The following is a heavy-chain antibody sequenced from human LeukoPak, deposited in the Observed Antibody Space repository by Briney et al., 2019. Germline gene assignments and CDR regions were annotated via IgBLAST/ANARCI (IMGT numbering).Heavy chain of an antibody. CDR3: ARDNSGYDDYYYMDV. CDR2: IIPIFGTA. J-gene: IGHJ6*03. CDR1: GGTFSSYA. V-gene: IGHV1-69*05. D-gene: IGHD5-12*01. Sequence: SVKVSCKASGGTFSSYAISWVRQAPGQGLEWMGGIIPIFGTANYAQKFQGRVTITTDESTSTAYMELSSLRSEDTAVYYCARDNSGYDDYYYMDVWGKGTTVTVSS.